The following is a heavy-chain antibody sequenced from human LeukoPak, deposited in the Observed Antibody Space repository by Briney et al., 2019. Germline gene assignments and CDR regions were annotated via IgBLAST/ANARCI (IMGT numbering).Heavy chain of an antibody. Sequence: ASVKVSCKASGYTFTGYYMHWVRQAPGQGLEWMGWINPNSGGTNYAQKFQGRVTMTRDTSTSTAYMELSRLRSDDTAVYYCARERYSYGNYYYYYMDVWGKGTTVTISS. J-gene: IGHJ6*03. CDR1: GYTFTGYY. V-gene: IGHV1-2*02. CDR3: ARERYSYGNYYYYYMDV. D-gene: IGHD5-18*01. CDR2: INPNSGGT.